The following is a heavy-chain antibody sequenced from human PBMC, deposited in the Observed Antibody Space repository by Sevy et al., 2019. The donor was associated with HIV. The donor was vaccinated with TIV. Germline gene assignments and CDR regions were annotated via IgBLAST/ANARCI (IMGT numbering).Heavy chain of an antibody. CDR3: AKETLWGGSGYSYYFDY. D-gene: IGHD3-22*01. V-gene: IGHV3-30*18. CDR2: ISNDGSDK. CDR1: GFTFSRYG. Sequence: GGSLRLSCAAAGFTFSRYGMHWARQAPGKGLEWVAVISNDGSDKEYAESVKGRFTVSRDNSKDTLYLQMNSLRAEDTAVYYCAKETLWGGSGYSYYFDYWGQGTLVTVSS. J-gene: IGHJ4*02.